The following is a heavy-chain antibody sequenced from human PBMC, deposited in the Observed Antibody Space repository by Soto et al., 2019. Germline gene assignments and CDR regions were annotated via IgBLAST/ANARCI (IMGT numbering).Heavy chain of an antibody. V-gene: IGHV4-30-2*01. Sequence: SETLSLTCAVSGGSIGGVGYSWSWIRQPPGGGLEWIGYMYHSGTFLKSPSLKTRLTMSLDMSKNQYSLTLNSMTAADTAVYYCARAQFYSGSGNYNNLMFDAWGQGIQVTVSS. CDR3: ARAQFYSGSGNYNNLMFDA. CDR1: GGSIGGVGYS. D-gene: IGHD3-10*01. CDR2: MYHSGTF. J-gene: IGHJ5*02.